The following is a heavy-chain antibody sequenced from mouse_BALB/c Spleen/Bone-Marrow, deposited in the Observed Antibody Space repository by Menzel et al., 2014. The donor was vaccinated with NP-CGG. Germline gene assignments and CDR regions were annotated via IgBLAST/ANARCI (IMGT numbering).Heavy chain of an antibody. J-gene: IGHJ2*01. CDR2: IDPANGNT. CDR3: AIYRLGPYFDY. Sequence: EVKLQESGAELVKPGASVKLSCTASGFNIKDTYMHWVKQRPEQGLEWIGRIDPANGNTKYDPKFQGKATITADTSSNTAYLQLSSLTSEDTAVYYCAIYRLGPYFDYWSQGTTRTSSS. D-gene: IGHD1-3*01. CDR1: GFNIKDTY. V-gene: IGHV14-3*02.